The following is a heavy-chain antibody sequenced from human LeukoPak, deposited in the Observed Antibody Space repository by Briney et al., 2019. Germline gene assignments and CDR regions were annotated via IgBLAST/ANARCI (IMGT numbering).Heavy chain of an antibody. CDR1: GFTVSSNY. J-gene: IGHJ5*02. V-gene: IGHV3-53*04. CDR2: IYSGGST. D-gene: IGHD3-10*01. CDR3: ARVNYYGSGSYLRWFDP. Sequence: GGSLRLSCAASGFTVSSNYVSWVRQAPGKGLEWVSVIYSGGSTYYADSVKGRFTISRHNSKNTLYLQMNSLRAEDTAVYYCARVNYYGSGSYLRWFDPWGQGTLVTVSS.